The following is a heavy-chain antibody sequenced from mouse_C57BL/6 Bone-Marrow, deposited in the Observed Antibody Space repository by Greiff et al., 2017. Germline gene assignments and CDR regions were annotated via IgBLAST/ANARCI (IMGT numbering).Heavy chain of an antibody. CDR2: IYPGGGYT. V-gene: IGHV1-63*01. Sequence: VQLVESGAELVRPGTSVKMSCKASGYTFTNYWIGWAKQRPGHGLEWIGDIYPGGGYTNYNEKFKGKATLTADKSSSTAYMQFSSLTSEDSAVYYCTRDWFAYWGQGTLVTVSA. J-gene: IGHJ3*01. CDR1: GYTFTNYW. CDR3: TRDWFAY.